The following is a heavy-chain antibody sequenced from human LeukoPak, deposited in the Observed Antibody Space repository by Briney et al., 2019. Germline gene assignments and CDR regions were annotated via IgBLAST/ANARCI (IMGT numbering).Heavy chain of an antibody. J-gene: IGHJ3*01. CDR3: AKDPNGDYVGAFDF. D-gene: IGHD3-16*01. Sequence: GGSLRLSCSASGFXFSIYAIHWVRQAPGKGLEWVSTIRVGGGASNYADSVKGRFTISRDDSESTLYLLMNSLRVEDTATYYCAKDPNGDYVGAFDFWGQGTLVTVSS. CDR2: IRVGGGAS. V-gene: IGHV3-23*01. CDR1: GFXFSIYA.